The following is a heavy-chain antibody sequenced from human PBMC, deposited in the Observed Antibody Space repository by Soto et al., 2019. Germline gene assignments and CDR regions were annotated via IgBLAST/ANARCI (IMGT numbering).Heavy chain of an antibody. D-gene: IGHD3-10*01. J-gene: IGHJ6*02. CDR3: AKAFPRISGYYYGMDV. Sequence: GGSLRLSCAASGFTFSSYAMIWVRQAPGKGLEWVSAISGSGGSTYYADSVKGRFTISRDNSKNTLYLQMNSLRAEDTAVYYCAKAFPRISGYYYGMDVWGQGTTVTVSS. V-gene: IGHV3-23*01. CDR2: ISGSGGST. CDR1: GFTFSSYA.